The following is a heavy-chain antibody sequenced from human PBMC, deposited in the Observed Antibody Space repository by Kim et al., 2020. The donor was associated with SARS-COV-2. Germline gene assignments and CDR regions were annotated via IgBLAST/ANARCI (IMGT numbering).Heavy chain of an antibody. CDR1: GGSISSSSYY. CDR3: ASFHTIFGVVRFRIFDY. D-gene: IGHD3-3*01. CDR2: IYYSGST. V-gene: IGHV4-39*01. J-gene: IGHJ4*02. Sequence: SETLSLTCTVSGGSISSSSYYWGWIRQPPGKGLEWIGSIYYSGSTYYNPSLKSRVTISVDTSKNQFSLKLSSVTAADTAVYYCASFHTIFGVVRFRIFDYWGQGTLVTVSS.